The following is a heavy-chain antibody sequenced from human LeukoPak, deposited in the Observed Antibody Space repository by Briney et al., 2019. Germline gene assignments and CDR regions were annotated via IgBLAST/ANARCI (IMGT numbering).Heavy chain of an antibody. J-gene: IGHJ4*02. Sequence: PGGSLRLSCAASGFTVSSNYMSWVRQAPGKGLEGVSVIYSGGSTYYVDSVKGRFTISRDNSNNTLYLQMNSLRAEETAVYYCARDRGGYYYDSSGYYDYWGQETLVTVSS. CDR3: ARDRGGYYYDSSGYYDY. CDR2: IYSGGST. D-gene: IGHD3-22*01. V-gene: IGHV3-53*01. CDR1: GFTVSSNY.